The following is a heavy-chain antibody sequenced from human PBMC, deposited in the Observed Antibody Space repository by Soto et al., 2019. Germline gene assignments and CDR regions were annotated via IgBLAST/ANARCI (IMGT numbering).Heavy chain of an antibody. CDR2: ISYDGSNK. J-gene: IGHJ4*02. CDR3: AKGLRRTMVRGVNGPFDY. CDR1: GFTFSSYG. V-gene: IGHV3-30*18. Sequence: GGSLRLSCAASGFTFSSYGMHWVRQAPGKGLEWVAVISYDGSNKYYADSVKGRFTISRDNSKNTLYLQMNSLRAEDTAVYYCAKGLRRTMVRGVNGPFDYWGQGTLVTVSS. D-gene: IGHD3-10*01.